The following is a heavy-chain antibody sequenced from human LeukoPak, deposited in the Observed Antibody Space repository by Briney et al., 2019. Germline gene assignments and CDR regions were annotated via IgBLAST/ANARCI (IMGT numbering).Heavy chain of an antibody. V-gene: IGHV4-30-4*07. CDR2: IYYSGGT. Sequence: PSQTLSLTCAVSGGSISSGGYSWSWIRQPPGKGLEWIGFIYYSGGTYYNPSLKSRITISLDTSNNQSSLKLTSVTAADTAVYYCTRDEGRSGYTSTHTFDIWGQGTMVTVSS. J-gene: IGHJ3*02. CDR3: TRDEGRSGYTSTHTFDI. CDR1: GGSISSGGYS. D-gene: IGHD5-18*01.